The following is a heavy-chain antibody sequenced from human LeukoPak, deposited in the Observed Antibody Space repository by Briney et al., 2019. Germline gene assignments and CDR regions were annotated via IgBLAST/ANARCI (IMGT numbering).Heavy chain of an antibody. Sequence: GASVKVSCKASGYTFTSYYMHWVRQAPGQGLEWMGIINPSGGSTSYAQKFQGRVTMTRDTSTSTVYMELSGLRSEDTAVYYCARDADTVVVVAATRYYFDYWGQGTQVTVSS. CDR3: ARDADTVVVVAATRYYFDY. CDR2: INPSGGST. J-gene: IGHJ4*02. D-gene: IGHD2-15*01. CDR1: GYTFTSYY. V-gene: IGHV1-46*01.